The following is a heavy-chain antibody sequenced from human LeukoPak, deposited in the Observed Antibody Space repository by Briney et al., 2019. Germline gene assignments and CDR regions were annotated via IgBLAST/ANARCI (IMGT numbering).Heavy chain of an antibody. J-gene: IGHJ3*02. CDR2: IKSKTDGGTT. CDR1: GFTFSKAW. CDR3: TTDLTVVTEDAFDI. D-gene: IGHD4-23*01. V-gene: IGHV3-15*01. Sequence: GGSLRLSCAASGFTFSKAWMSWVRQAPGKGLEWVGRIKSKTDGGTTDYAAPVKGRFTISRDDSKNTLYLQMNSLKTEDTAVYYCTTDLTVVTEDAFDIWGQGTMVTVSS.